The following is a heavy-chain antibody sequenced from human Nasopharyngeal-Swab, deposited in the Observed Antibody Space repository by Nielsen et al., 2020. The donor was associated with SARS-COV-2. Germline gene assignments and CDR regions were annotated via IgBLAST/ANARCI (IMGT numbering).Heavy chain of an antibody. CDR2: FDPEDGET. D-gene: IGHD3-9*01. J-gene: IGHJ6*02. V-gene: IGHV1-24*01. CDR3: ARDKYYDILTGKSYYYYGMDV. CDR1: GYTLTELS. Sequence: ASVKVSCKVSGYTLTELSMHWVRQAPGKGLEWMGGFDPEDGETIYAQKFQGRVTMTEDTSTDTAYMELSSLRSEDTAVYYCARDKYYDILTGKSYYYYGMDVWGQGTTVTVSS.